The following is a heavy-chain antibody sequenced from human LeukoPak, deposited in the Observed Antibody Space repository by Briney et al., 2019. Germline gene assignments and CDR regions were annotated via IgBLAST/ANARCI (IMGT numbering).Heavy chain of an antibody. CDR2: IRGNGDT. D-gene: IGHD3-16*01. CDR3: ARASWVSSTDAVR. CDR1: GLSFSSFA. J-gene: IGHJ4*02. V-gene: IGHV3-23*01. Sequence: GGSLRLSCAASGLSFSSFAMSWVRQGPARGLEWVSSIRGNGDTFYADSVKGRFTLSSDSSTNTVYFQLNNLRVEDAAIYYCARASWVSSTDAVRWGQGTLVTVSS.